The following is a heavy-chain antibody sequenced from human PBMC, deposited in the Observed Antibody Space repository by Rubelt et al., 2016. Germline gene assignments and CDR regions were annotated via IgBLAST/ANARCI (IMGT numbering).Heavy chain of an antibody. V-gene: IGHV1-46*01. CDR1: GGSVSSSE. CDR3: ARVGFYYGSGSYVD. D-gene: IGHD3-10*01. Sequence: QVHLVQSGAEMREPGSSVKVSCKASGGSVSSSEVSWVRQAPGQGLEWMGIINPSGGSTTSAQNFQGRVTMTRDTSTGPVDMDLRSRGCEDTAVYYCARVGFYYGSGSYVDWGQGTLVTVSS. CDR2: INPSGGST. J-gene: IGHJ4*02.